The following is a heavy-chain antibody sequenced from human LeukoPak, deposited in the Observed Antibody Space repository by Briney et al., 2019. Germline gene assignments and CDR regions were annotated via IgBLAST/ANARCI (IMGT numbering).Heavy chain of an antibody. V-gene: IGHV3-21*01. D-gene: IGHD3-10*01. CDR1: GFTFSSYS. Sequence: GGSLRLSCAASGFTFSSYSMNWVRQAPGKGLEWVSSISSSSSYIYYADSVKGRFTISRDNAKNSLYLQMNSLRAEDTAVYYCARDSMAVVLRGRFDPWGQGTLVTVSS. CDR3: ARDSMAVVLRGRFDP. J-gene: IGHJ5*02. CDR2: ISSSSSYI.